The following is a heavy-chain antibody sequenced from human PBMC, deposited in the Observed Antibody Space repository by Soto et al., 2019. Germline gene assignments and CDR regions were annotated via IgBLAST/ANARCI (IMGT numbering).Heavy chain of an antibody. D-gene: IGHD1-1*01. Sequence: EVQLLESGGGLVQPGGSLRLSCAASGFTFSNSAMNWVRQAPGKGLEWVSGISGGGGGTHYADSVKGRFTISRDSSKNTLYLHMSSLRDEDTAVYYCAKGASWNWYCFDYWGQGTLVTVSS. CDR3: AKGASWNWYCFDY. CDR1: GFTFSNSA. CDR2: ISGGGGGT. V-gene: IGHV3-23*01. J-gene: IGHJ4*02.